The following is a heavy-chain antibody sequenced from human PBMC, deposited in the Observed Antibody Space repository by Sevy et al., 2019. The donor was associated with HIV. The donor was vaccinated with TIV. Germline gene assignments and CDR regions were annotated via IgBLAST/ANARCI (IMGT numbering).Heavy chain of an antibody. Sequence: SETLSLTCTVSGGSINSDHWNWIRQPPGKGLEWIGYVYYTGGTNYNPSLKNRVTISVDRTKNQFSLKLTSVTAADTAGYYCASRNDFDIWGQGTMVTVSS. V-gene: IGHV4-59*08. CDR1: GGSINSDH. CDR3: ASRNDFDI. CDR2: VYYTGGT. J-gene: IGHJ3*02.